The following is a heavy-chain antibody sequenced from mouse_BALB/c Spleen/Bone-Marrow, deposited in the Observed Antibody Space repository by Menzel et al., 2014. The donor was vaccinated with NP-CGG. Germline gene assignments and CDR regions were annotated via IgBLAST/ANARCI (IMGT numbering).Heavy chain of an antibody. Sequence: LVESGPELVKPGASMKMSCKASGYIFTDYVISWVKQRGGQGLEWIGEIYPESGSTHYNEKFKGRATLTADKSSNTVYMQLSSLTSEDSAVYFCARGPWFTYWGQGTLVTVSA. J-gene: IGHJ3*01. V-gene: IGHV1-77*01. CDR2: IYPESGST. CDR3: ARGPWFTY. CDR1: GYIFTDYV.